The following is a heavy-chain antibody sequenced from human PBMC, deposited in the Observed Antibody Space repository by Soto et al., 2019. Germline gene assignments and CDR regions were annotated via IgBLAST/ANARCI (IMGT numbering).Heavy chain of an antibody. CDR2: IIPIFGTA. J-gene: IGHJ4*02. V-gene: IGHV1-69*12. CDR1: GGTFSSYA. D-gene: IGHD6-13*01. Sequence: QVQLVQSGAEVKKPGSSVKVSCKASGGTFSSYAISWVRQAPGQGLEWMGGIIPIFGTANYAQKFQGRVTVTGVEATITAYMELSSLRSEDRGVYYCASAAHVSDRQRPLDYWGEGRLVAVS. CDR3: ASAAHVSDRQRPLDY.